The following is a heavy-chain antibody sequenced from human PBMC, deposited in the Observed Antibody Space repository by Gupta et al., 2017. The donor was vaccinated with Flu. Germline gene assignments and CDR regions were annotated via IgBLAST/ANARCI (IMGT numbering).Heavy chain of an antibody. D-gene: IGHD2-2*01. CDR3: AGGVGYAAFDF. V-gene: IGHV4-39*01. CDR1: GGSISTDNYY. Sequence: GSGPGLVKPSETLSLSCTVSGGSISTDNYYWALIRQPPGKGLEWIGTIYYSGTTYYNPSLQSRATMSLDTSRNQFSLKVRSVTAADTAVYYCAGGVGYAAFDFWGQRSLITVSS. CDR2: IYYSGTT. J-gene: IGHJ4*02.